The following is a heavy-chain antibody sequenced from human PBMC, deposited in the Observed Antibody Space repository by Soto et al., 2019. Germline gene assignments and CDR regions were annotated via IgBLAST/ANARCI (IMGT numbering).Heavy chain of an antibody. CDR2: IYWDDDK. J-gene: IGHJ1*01. V-gene: IGHV2-5*02. D-gene: IGHD1-20*01. Sequence: QITLKESGPPLVKPTQALTLTCTFSGFSLNTYGVGVGWIRQPPGKALEWLALIYWDDDKRYSPSLKSRLTSNMDTXKNQVVLTMNNVDPVDTATYYCARVYKWDAEYFQYWGQGTLVTVSS. CDR3: ARVYKWDAEYFQY. CDR1: GFSLNTYGVG.